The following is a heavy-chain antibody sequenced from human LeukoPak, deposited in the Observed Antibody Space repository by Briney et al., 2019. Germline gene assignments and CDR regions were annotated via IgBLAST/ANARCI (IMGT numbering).Heavy chain of an antibody. CDR3: ARWPRGYSYGYIL. CDR1: GGTFSSYA. D-gene: IGHD5-18*01. V-gene: IGHV1-69*04. CDR2: IIPILGIA. J-gene: IGHJ4*02. Sequence: SVNVSCKASGGTFSSYAISGVRQAPGQGLEWMGRIIPILGIANYAQKFQGRVTITADKSTSTAYMELSSLRSEDTAVYYCARWPRGYSYGYILWGQGSLVTVSS.